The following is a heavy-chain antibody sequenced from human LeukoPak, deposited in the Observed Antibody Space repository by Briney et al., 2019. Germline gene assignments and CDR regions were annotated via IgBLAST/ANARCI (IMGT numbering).Heavy chain of an antibody. CDR2: IDHTGST. D-gene: IGHD6-13*01. CDR1: GDSISMYY. V-gene: IGHV4-59*01. Sequence: SETLSLTCSVSGDSISMYYWNWIRQPPGKGLEWIGYIDHTGSTNYNPSLNSRVTISRDTSTNHFSLKLSSVTAADTAVYFCARGRVSSSSWQSVYYYYLYMDVWGKGSTVTVSS. CDR3: ARGRVSSSSWQSVYYYYLYMDV. J-gene: IGHJ6*03.